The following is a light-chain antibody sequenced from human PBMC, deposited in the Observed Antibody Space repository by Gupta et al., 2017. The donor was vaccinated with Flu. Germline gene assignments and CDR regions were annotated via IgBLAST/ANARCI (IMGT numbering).Light chain of an antibody. J-gene: IGKJ5*01. CDR1: QSVSRG. CDR3: QQYKIWPPIT. V-gene: IGKV3-11*01. Sequence: EVVLTQSPVTLSLSPGERATLSCRASQSVSRGLAWYQQKPGQAPRLLILDASDRATGIPSRFSGSGSGTDFTLTISSLEPEDFAIDYCQQYKIWPPITFGQGTRLEIK. CDR2: DAS.